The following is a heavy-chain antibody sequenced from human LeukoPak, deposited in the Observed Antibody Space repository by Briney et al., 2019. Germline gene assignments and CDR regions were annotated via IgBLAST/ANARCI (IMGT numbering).Heavy chain of an antibody. Sequence: SETLSLTCTVSGGSISSSRFYWGWIRQPPGKGLEWIGTIFYIGTTYYNPSLKSRVTISVDRTKNHFSLKLTSVTAADTAVYYCARHSVTEMIFGLDNWGQGTLVTVPS. J-gene: IGHJ4*02. CDR3: ARHSVTEMIFGLDN. CDR2: IFYIGTT. D-gene: IGHD3/OR15-3a*01. CDR1: GGSISSSRFY. V-gene: IGHV4-39*01.